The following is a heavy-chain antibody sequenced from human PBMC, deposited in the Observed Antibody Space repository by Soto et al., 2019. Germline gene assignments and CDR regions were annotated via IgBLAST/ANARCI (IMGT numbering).Heavy chain of an antibody. D-gene: IGHD3-10*01. J-gene: IGHJ6*02. Sequence: SVKVSCKASGGTINNFAISWVRQAPGQGLEWMGGIIPIFGTANYAQKFQDRITITADESTSTAYMELSSLRSEDTAVYYCARGVLVRDRLTTYYSYYGMGVWGQGPTVT. CDR2: IIPIFGTA. V-gene: IGHV1-69*13. CDR3: ARGVLVRDRLTTYYSYYGMGV. CDR1: GGTINNFA.